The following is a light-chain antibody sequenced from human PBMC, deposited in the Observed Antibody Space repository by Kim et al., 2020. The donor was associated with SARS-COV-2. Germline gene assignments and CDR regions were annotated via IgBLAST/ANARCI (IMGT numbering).Light chain of an antibody. CDR3: MQATQCPLA. CDR1: LSLVHSDGHTY. Sequence: PTSISCRSSLSLVHSDGHTYLSWLQQGPGQPPRLLIYKISNRFSGVRDRFSVSGAGTDFTVKIRRVEAEYVGVYYCMQATQCPLAFGQRTRLEIK. J-gene: IGKJ5*01. CDR2: KIS. V-gene: IGKV2-24*01.